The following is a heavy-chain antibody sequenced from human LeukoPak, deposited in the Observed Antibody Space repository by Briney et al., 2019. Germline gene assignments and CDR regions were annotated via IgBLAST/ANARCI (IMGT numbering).Heavy chain of an antibody. D-gene: IGHD3-10*01. CDR3: ARAGFGELSD. J-gene: IGHJ4*02. CDR2: INHSGST. V-gene: IGHV4-34*01. Sequence: SETLSLTCAVYGGSFSGYYWSCIRQPPRKGREGIGEINHSGSTNYNPSLKSRVTISVDTSKNQFSLKLSSVTAADTAVYYCARAGFGELSDWGQGTLVTVSS. CDR1: GGSFSGYY.